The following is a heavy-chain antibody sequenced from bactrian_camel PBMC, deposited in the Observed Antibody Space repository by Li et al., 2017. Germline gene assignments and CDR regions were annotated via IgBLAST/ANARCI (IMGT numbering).Heavy chain of an antibody. CDR2: IDTDGRT. Sequence: EVQLVESGGGSVQTGGSLRLSCTASGYIRGDECMGWFRLAPGKEREGVAIIDTDGRTFYADSVAGRFTISQDNSKNRLSLQINSLKPDDTAIYYCAARARTRGWSTTLDPDEYHIWGQGTQVTVS. V-gene: IGHV3S66*01. CDR1: GYIRGDEC. D-gene: IGHD6*01. CDR3: AARARTRGWSTTLDPDEYHI. J-gene: IGHJ4*01.